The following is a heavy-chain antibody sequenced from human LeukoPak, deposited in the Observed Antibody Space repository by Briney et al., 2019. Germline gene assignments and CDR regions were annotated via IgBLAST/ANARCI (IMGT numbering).Heavy chain of an antibody. CDR3: ARDRGRAFDI. J-gene: IGHJ3*02. D-gene: IGHD1-26*01. CDR1: GGTFSSYA. Sequence: ASVKVSCKASGGTFSSYAISWVRQAPGQGREWMGGIIPIFGTANYAQKFQGRVTITADESTSTAYMELSSLRSEDTAVYYCARDRGRAFDIWGQGTMVTVSS. V-gene: IGHV1-69*13. CDR2: IIPIFGTA.